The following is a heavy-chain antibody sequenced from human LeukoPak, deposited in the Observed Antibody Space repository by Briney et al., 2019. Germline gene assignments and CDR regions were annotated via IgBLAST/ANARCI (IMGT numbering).Heavy chain of an antibody. D-gene: IGHD3-10*01. Sequence: SETLSLTCTVSGGSISSYYWSWIRQPPGKGLEWIGYIYYSGSTNYNPSLKSRVTISVDTSKNQFSLKLSSVTAADTAVYYCARGSGWGIRGPGAFDIWGQGTMVTVSS. V-gene: IGHV4-59*01. J-gene: IGHJ3*02. CDR3: ARGSGWGIRGPGAFDI. CDR2: IYYSGST. CDR1: GGSISSYY.